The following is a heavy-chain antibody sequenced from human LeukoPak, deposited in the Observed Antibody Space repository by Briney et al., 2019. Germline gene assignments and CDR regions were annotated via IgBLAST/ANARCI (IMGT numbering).Heavy chain of an antibody. CDR1: GGSISSGGYY. Sequence: KASETLSLTCTVSGGSISSGGYYWSWIRQHPGKGLEWIGYIYYSGSTYYNRSLKSRVTISVDTSKNQFSLKLSSVTAADTAVYYCARVEYSSSAAIDYWGQGTLVTVSS. J-gene: IGHJ4*02. V-gene: IGHV4-31*03. CDR2: IYYSGST. CDR3: ARVEYSSSAAIDY. D-gene: IGHD6-6*01.